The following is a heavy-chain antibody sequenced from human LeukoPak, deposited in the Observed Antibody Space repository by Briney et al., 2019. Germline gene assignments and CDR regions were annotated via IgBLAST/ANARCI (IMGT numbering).Heavy chain of an antibody. CDR3: ARATSLYYYGMDV. CDR2: IYSGGST. Sequence: GGSLRLSCAASGFTVSSNYMSWVRQAPGKGLEWVSVIYSGGSTYYADSVKGRFTISRDNSKNTLYLQMNSLRAEDAAVYYCARATSLYYYGMDVWGQGTTVTVSS. V-gene: IGHV3-53*01. CDR1: GFTVSSNY. J-gene: IGHJ6*02.